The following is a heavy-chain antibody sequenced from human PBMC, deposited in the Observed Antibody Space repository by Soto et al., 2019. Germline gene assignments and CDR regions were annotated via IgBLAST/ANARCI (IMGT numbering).Heavy chain of an antibody. CDR1: GFTFSSYA. CDR2: ISGSGGST. Sequence: EVQLLESGGGLVQPGGSLRLSCAASGFTFSSYAMSWVRQAPGKGLEWVSAISGSGGSTYYADSVKGRFTISRDNSKNTLYLQMNSLRAEDTAVYYCAKLDCSGGSCYFLGAFDIWGQGTMVTVSS. J-gene: IGHJ3*02. D-gene: IGHD2-15*01. CDR3: AKLDCSGGSCYFLGAFDI. V-gene: IGHV3-23*01.